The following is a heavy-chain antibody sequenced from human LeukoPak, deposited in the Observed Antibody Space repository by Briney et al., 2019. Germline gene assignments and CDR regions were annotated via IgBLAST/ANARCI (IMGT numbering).Heavy chain of an antibody. CDR2: INPNSGGT. V-gene: IGHV1-2*02. D-gene: IGHD3-22*01. Sequence: ASVKVSCKASGYTFTSYGISWVRQAPGQGLEWMGWINPNSGGTNYAQKFQGRVTMTRDTSISTAYMELSRLRSDDTAVYYCARVLRYYDSSGYLNYWGQGTLVTVSS. J-gene: IGHJ4*02. CDR3: ARVLRYYDSSGYLNY. CDR1: GYTFTSYG.